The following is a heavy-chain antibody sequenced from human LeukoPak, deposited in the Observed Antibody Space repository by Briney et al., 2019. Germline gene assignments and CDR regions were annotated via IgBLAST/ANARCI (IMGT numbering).Heavy chain of an antibody. CDR3: ARRARSSDY. Sequence: SETLSLTCTVSGVSISSYYWSWIRQPPGKGLEWIGYIYYSGDSSYNPSLKSRVTISVDTSTNQLSLNLTSVTAADTAVYYCARRARSSDYWGQGTLVTVSS. CDR2: IYYSGDS. CDR1: GVSISSYY. J-gene: IGHJ4*02. V-gene: IGHV4-59*01. D-gene: IGHD6-6*01.